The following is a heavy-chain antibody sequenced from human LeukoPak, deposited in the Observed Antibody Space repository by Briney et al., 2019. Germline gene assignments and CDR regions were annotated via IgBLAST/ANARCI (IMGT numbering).Heavy chain of an antibody. CDR2: ITSSGTGI. CDR1: GFTFSSFS. Sequence: GGSLRLSCIASGFTFSSFSMNWVRRAPGKGLEWVSSITSSGTGIYYADSVKGRFTISRDNAKNSLYLQMNSLRAEDTAVYYCASLMTAVTIPDYWGQGTLVTVSS. J-gene: IGHJ4*01. D-gene: IGHD4-17*01. V-gene: IGHV3-21*01. CDR3: ASLMTAVTIPDY.